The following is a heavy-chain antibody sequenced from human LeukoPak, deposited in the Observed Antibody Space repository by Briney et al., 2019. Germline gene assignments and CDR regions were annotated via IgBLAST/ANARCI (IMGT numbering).Heavy chain of an antibody. J-gene: IGHJ6*02. V-gene: IGHV1-2*02. CDR3: ARERVGDTAYYYYGMDV. Sequence: GAPVKVSCKASGYTFTGYYMHWVRQAPGQGLEWMGWINPNSGGTNYAQKFQGRVTMTRDTSISTAYMELSRLRSDDTAVYYCARERVGDTAYYYYGMDVWGQGTTVTVSS. CDR1: GYTFTGYY. D-gene: IGHD5-18*01. CDR2: INPNSGGT.